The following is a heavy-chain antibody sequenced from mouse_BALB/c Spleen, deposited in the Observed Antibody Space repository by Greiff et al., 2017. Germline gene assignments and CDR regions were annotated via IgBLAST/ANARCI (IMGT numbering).Heavy chain of an antibody. D-gene: IGHD2-10*02. V-gene: IGHV2-2*02. Sequence: VKLMESGPGLVQPSQSLSITCTVSGFSLTSYGVHWVRQSPGKGLEWLGVIWSGGSTDYNAAFISRLSISKDNSKSQVFFKMNSLQANDTAIYYCARNYKYGNWYFDVWGAGTTVTVSS. CDR1: GFSLTSYG. J-gene: IGHJ1*01. CDR3: ARNYKYGNWYFDV. CDR2: IWSGGST.